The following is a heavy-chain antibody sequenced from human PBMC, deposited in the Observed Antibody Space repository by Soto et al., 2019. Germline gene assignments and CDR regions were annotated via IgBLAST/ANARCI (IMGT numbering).Heavy chain of an antibody. D-gene: IGHD6-19*01. J-gene: IGHJ6*02. CDR3: ARANRAVAGGLYYYYGMDV. Sequence: SQTLSLTCAISGDSVSSNSAAWNWIRQSPSRGLEWLGRTYYRSKWYNDYAVSVKSRITINPDTSKNQFSLQLNSVTPEDTAVYYCARANRAVAGGLYYYYGMDVWGQGTTVTVSS. CDR1: GDSVSSNSAA. V-gene: IGHV6-1*01. CDR2: TYYRSKWYN.